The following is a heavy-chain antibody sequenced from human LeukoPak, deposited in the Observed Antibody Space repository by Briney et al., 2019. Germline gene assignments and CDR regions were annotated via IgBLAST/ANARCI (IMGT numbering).Heavy chain of an antibody. CDR2: IIPILGIA. CDR1: GGTFSSYA. Sequence: ASVKVSCKASGGTFSSYAISWVRQAPGQGLEWMGRIIPILGIANYAQKFQGRVTITADKSTSTAYMELSSLRSEDTAVYYCASSRGSSKTNYFDYWGQGTLVTVSS. CDR3: ASSRGSSKTNYFDY. J-gene: IGHJ4*02. D-gene: IGHD2-2*01. V-gene: IGHV1-69*04.